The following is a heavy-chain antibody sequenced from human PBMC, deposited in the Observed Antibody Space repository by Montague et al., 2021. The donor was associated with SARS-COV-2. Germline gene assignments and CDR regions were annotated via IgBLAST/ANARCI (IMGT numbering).Heavy chain of an antibody. Sequence: SETLSLTCAVYGGSFSDYYWSWIRQPPGKGLEWIGEITHRGTSKYNPSLKSRVSISLDTSKNQFSLYLSSVTAADTAVYYCARGRQHFNMIVVVMTGGEYYFDDWGQGTLVTVSS. D-gene: IGHD3-22*01. V-gene: IGHV4-34*01. CDR1: GGSFSDYY. CDR2: ITHRGTS. CDR3: ARGRQHFNMIVVVMTGGEYYFDD. J-gene: IGHJ4*02.